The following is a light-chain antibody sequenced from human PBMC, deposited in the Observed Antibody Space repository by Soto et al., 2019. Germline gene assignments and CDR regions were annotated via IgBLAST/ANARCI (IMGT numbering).Light chain of an antibody. CDR1: SSDVGTYNL. CDR2: EGT. Sequence: QSALTQPASVSGSPGQSITISCTGPSSDVGTYNLVSWYQQHPDKAPKVILYEGTKRPSGVSPRFSGSQSGNTASLTISGLQAEDEAVYFCYSFAGSYTFSYVFGPGTKVIVL. V-gene: IGLV2-23*03. J-gene: IGLJ1*01. CDR3: YSFAGSYTFSYV.